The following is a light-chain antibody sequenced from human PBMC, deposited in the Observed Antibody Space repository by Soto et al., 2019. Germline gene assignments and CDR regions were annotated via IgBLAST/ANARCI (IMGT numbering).Light chain of an antibody. V-gene: IGLV2-8*01. CDR3: SSYAGSTVV. CDR1: SSDVGGYNY. Sequence: QSVLTQPPSASGSPGQSVTISCTGTSSDVGGYNYVSWYQQHPGKAPKLMIYEVSKRPSGVPDRFSGSKSGNTASLTVSGRQAEDEADYYCSSYAGSTVVFGGGTKVTVL. CDR2: EVS. J-gene: IGLJ2*01.